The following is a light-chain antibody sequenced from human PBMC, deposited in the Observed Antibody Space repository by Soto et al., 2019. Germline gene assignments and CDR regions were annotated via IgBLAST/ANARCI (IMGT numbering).Light chain of an antibody. Sequence: DIQMTQSPSSLSASVGDRVTITCRATQNIKNYLVWYQQKPGKAPNLLIYAASTLQSGVPSRFSGSGSGTDFTLTISTLQPEDFATYYCQQSYTIPLTFGQGTKVDIK. CDR1: QNIKNY. V-gene: IGKV1-39*01. CDR2: AAS. CDR3: QQSYTIPLT. J-gene: IGKJ1*01.